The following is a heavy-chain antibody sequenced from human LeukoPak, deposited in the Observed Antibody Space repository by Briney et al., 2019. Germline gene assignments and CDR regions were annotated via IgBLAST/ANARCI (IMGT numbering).Heavy chain of an antibody. V-gene: IGHV3-33*01. Sequence: GRSLRLSCAASGSTFSSYGMHWVRQAPGKGLEWVAVIWYDGSNKYYADSVKGRFTISRDNSKNTLYLQMNSLRAEDTAVYYCARSWYSISSGLYGMDVWGQGTTVTVSS. CDR2: IWYDGSNK. CDR3: ARSWYSISSGLYGMDV. D-gene: IGHD6-6*01. CDR1: GSTFSSYG. J-gene: IGHJ6*02.